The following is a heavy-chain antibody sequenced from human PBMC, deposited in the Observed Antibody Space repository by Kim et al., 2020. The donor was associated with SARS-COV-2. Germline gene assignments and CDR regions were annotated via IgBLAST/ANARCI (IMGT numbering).Heavy chain of an antibody. Sequence: LSLTCAASGFTFSTYGMPWVRQAPGKGLEWVAVIWYDGSNKDYADSVKGRFTISRDNSKNTLFVQMNSLRAEDTAVYYCAREGRGSTGFDYWGQGTLVTVSS. D-gene: IGHD6-25*01. V-gene: IGHV3-33*01. CDR3: AREGRGSTGFDY. CDR2: IWYDGSNK. J-gene: IGHJ4*02. CDR1: GFTFSTYG.